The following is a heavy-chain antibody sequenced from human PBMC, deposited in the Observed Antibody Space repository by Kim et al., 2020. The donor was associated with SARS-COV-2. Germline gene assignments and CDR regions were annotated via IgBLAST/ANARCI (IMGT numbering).Heavy chain of an antibody. J-gene: IGHJ3*01. Sequence: SEKYYRDSVMGRFTMTRDNAKNSMYLQMNSLRAEDTAVYYCARTDAIDFWGQGTMVTVSS. CDR2: SEK. V-gene: IGHV3-7*04. CDR3: ARTDAIDF.